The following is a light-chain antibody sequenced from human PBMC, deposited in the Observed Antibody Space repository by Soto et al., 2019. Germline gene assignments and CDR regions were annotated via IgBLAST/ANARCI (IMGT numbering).Light chain of an antibody. Sequence: QSVLTQPASVSGSPGQSITISCTGTSSDVGSYNLVSWYQQHPGKAPKLMIYEGSKPPSGVSNRFSGSKSGNTAYLTISGLQAEDEADYYCCSYAGSRVFGGGTKLNVL. V-gene: IGLV2-23*01. J-gene: IGLJ3*02. CDR1: SSDVGSYNL. CDR2: EGS. CDR3: CSYAGSRV.